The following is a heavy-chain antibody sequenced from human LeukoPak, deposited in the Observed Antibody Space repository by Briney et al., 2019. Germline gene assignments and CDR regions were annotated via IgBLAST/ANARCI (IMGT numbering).Heavy chain of an antibody. D-gene: IGHD3-22*01. J-gene: IGHJ3*02. Sequence: SETLSLTCSVSGVSISSYYWSWLRPPPGKGLEWLGYIYYSGSTNYHPSLKRRVTISVDTSKNQFSLKLSSVTAAATAVYYCARWRLYDSSGYYFSAFDIWGQGTMVTVSS. CDR2: IYYSGST. CDR1: GVSISSYY. CDR3: ARWRLYDSSGYYFSAFDI. V-gene: IGHV4-59*01.